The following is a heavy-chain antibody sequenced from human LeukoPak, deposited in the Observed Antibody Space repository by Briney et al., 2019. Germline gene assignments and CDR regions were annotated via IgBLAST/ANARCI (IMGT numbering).Heavy chain of an antibody. Sequence: ASVKVSCKASGYTFTSYGISWVRQAPGQGLEWMGWISAYNGNTNYAQKLQARVTMTTDTSTSTAYMELRSLRSDDTAVYYCARGYDILTGYFLFDYWGQGTLVTVSS. CDR3: ARGYDILTGYFLFDY. V-gene: IGHV1-18*04. D-gene: IGHD3-9*01. J-gene: IGHJ4*02. CDR1: GYTFTSYG. CDR2: ISAYNGNT.